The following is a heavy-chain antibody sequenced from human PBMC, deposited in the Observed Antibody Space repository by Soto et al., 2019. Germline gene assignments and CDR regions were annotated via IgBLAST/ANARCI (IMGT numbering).Heavy chain of an antibody. V-gene: IGHV3-23*01. CDR2: ISGSGGST. CDR1: GFTSSSYA. D-gene: IGHD6-19*01. Sequence: EVQLLESGGGLVQPGGSLGVSCAASGFTSSSYAMSWVRQAPGKGLEWVSAISGSGGSTYYADSVKGRFTISRDNSKNTLYLQMNSLRAEDTAVYYCARRSSGWYFDYWGQGTLVTVSS. J-gene: IGHJ4*02. CDR3: ARRSSGWYFDY.